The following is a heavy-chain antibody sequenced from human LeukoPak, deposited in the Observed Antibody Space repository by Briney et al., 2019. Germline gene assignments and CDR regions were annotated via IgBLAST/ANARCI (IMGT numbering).Heavy chain of an antibody. D-gene: IGHD3-10*01. V-gene: IGHV3-11*01. CDR1: GFTFSDYY. Sequence: PGGSLRLSCAASGFTFSDYYMSWIRQAPGKGLEWVSYISSSGSTIYYADSVKGRFTISRDNAKNSLYLQMNSLRAEDTAVYYCARDDTMVRGGDYYYGMDVWGQGTTVTVSS. J-gene: IGHJ6*02. CDR3: ARDDTMVRGGDYYYGMDV. CDR2: ISSSGSTI.